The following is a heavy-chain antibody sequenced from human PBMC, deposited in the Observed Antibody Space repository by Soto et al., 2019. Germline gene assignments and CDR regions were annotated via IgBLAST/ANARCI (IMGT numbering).Heavy chain of an antibody. D-gene: IGHD3-22*01. Sequence: SETLSLTCTVSGGSASSGDHYWSWIRQPPGKGLEWIGYFYYTGSTNYNPSLKSRVTISVDTSKNQFSLKLSSVTAADTAVYYCAGLYYYDSSGYDDAFDIWGQGTMVTVSS. CDR3: AGLYYYDSSGYDDAFDI. V-gene: IGHV4-61*08. J-gene: IGHJ3*02. CDR1: GGSASSGDHY. CDR2: FYYTGST.